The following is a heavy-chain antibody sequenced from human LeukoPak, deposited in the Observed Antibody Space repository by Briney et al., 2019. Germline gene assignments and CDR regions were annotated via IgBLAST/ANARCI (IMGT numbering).Heavy chain of an antibody. CDR1: GFTFSSYS. CDR2: ISSGTGTT. J-gene: IGHJ4*02. Sequence: GGSLRLSCAASGFTFSSYSMNWVRQAPGKGLEWVSYISSGTGTTYYADSVKGRFTISRDNSKNTLYLQLNSLRAEDTAVYYCAREDCSSTSCYIKDWGQGTLVTVSS. CDR3: AREDCSSTSCYIKD. V-gene: IGHV3-48*01. D-gene: IGHD2-2*02.